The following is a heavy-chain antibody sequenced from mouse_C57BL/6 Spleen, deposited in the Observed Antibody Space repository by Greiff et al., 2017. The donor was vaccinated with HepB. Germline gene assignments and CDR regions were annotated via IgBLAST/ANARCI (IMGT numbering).Heavy chain of an antibody. V-gene: IGHV1-42*01. D-gene: IGHD1-1*01. J-gene: IGHJ2*01. CDR3: AREWGVVAKYYFDY. CDR2: INPSTGGT. CDR1: GYSFTGYY. Sequence: DVQLQESGPELVKPGASVKISCKASGYSFTGYYMNWVKQSPEKSLEWIGEINPSTGGTTYNQKFKAKATLTVDKSSSTAYMQLKSLTSEDSAVYYCAREWGVVAKYYFDYWGQGTTLTVAS.